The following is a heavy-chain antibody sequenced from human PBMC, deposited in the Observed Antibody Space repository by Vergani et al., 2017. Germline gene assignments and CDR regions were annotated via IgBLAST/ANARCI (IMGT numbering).Heavy chain of an antibody. CDR2: IYTSGST. J-gene: IGHJ4*02. V-gene: IGHV4-61*02. CDR1: GCSISSGSYY. D-gene: IGHD6-13*01. CDR3: AMGIAAAGIDSFDY. Sequence: QVQLQESGPGLVKPSQTLSLTCTVPGCSISSGSYYWSWIRQPAGKGLEWIGRIYTSGSTNHNPSLKSRVTISVHTSKNQFSLKLSSVTAADPAVYYCAMGIAAAGIDSFDYWGQGTLVTVSS.